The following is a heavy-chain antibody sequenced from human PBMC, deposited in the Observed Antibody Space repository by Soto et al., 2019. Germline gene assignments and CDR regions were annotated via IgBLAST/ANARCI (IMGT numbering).Heavy chain of an antibody. CDR1: GYTFTSYY. CDR2: INPSGGST. V-gene: IGHV1-46*01. Sequence: ASVKVSCKASGYTFTSYYIHWVRQAPGQGLEWMGIINPSGGSTSYAQKFQGRVTMTRDTSTSTVYMELSSLRSEDTAVYYCARVISGYYRFDYWGQGTLVTVSS. CDR3: ARVISGYYRFDY. J-gene: IGHJ4*02. D-gene: IGHD3-3*01.